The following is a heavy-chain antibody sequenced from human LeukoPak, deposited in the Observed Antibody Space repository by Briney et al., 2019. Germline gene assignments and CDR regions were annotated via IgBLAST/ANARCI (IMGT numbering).Heavy chain of an antibody. CDR2: IYPVDSDT. D-gene: IGHD3-22*01. Sequence: GESLKISCKGSGNNFATHWIAGVRQTPGKGLEWIGVIYPVDSDTRYSPTFQGQVTISVDKSTSTAYLQWSSLKASDTAIYYCARTNYYETSGWASGLSPFDMWGRGTMVTVSS. J-gene: IGHJ3*02. V-gene: IGHV5-51*01. CDR3: ARTNYYETSGWASGLSPFDM. CDR1: GNNFATHW.